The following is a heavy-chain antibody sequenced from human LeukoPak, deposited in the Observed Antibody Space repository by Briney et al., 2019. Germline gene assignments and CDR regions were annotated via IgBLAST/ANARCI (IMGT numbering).Heavy chain of an antibody. CDR3: AKARNSNFDY. V-gene: IGHV3-23*01. D-gene: IGHD6-13*01. CDR2: ISGSGGTT. J-gene: IGHJ4*02. CDR1: GITFSSYA. Sequence: GGSLRLSCAASGITFSSYAMDWVRQAPGRGLEWVSTISGSGGTTYYADSVKGRFTSSRENSKNTLYLQMNSLRAEDTAVYYCAKARNSNFDYWGQGTLVTVSS.